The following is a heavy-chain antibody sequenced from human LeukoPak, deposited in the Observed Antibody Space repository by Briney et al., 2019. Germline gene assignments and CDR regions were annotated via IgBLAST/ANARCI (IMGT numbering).Heavy chain of an antibody. CDR2: IYYSGST. CDR3: ARGDMITFGGVIARNWFDP. CDR1: DESFINYY. J-gene: IGHJ5*02. V-gene: IGHV4-39*07. Sequence: PSETLSLTCAVSDESFINYYWSWLRQAPGKGLEWIGSIYYSGSTYYNPSLKSRVTISVDTSKNQFSLKLSSVTAADTAVYYCARGDMITFGGVIARNWFDPWGQGTLVTVSS. D-gene: IGHD3-16*02.